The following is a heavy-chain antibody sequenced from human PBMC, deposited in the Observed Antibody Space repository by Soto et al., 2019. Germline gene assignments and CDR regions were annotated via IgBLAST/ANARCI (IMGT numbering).Heavy chain of an antibody. CDR1: GFTFSNYN. J-gene: IGHJ5*02. V-gene: IGHV3-21*01. CDR2: ISGTSVYI. Sequence: GSLRLSCVASGFTFSNYNMNWVRQAPGKGLEWVSHISGTSVYIHYADSVKGRFTISRDNAKNSVYLQMDSLRVEDMAVYYCSREGALKPFSSWGPGALVTVSS. CDR3: SREGALKPFSS.